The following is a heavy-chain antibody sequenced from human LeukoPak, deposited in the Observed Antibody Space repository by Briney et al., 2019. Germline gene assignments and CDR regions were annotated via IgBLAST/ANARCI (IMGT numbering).Heavy chain of an antibody. CDR1: GGSISSGDYS. D-gene: IGHD6-19*01. CDR3: ARSAAVAGTGYFDY. V-gene: IGHV4-30-4*08. Sequence: SQTLSLTCTVSGGSISSGDYSWSWIRQPPGKGLEWIGYISYSGSSYYIPSLKSRVTISVDTSKSHFSLKLSSVTAADTAVYYCARSAAVAGTGYFDYWGQGTLVTVSS. CDR2: ISYSGSS. J-gene: IGHJ4*02.